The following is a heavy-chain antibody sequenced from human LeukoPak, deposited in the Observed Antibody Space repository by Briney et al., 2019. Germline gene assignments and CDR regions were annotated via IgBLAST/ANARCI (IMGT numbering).Heavy chain of an antibody. CDR1: GGSISSGSYY. D-gene: IGHD2-15*01. Sequence: PSQTLSLTCTVSGGSISSGSYYWSWIRQPAGKGLEWIGRIYTSGSTNYNPSLKSRVTISVDTSKNQFSLKLSSVTAADTAVYYCARWYEGLDYWGQGTLVTVSS. V-gene: IGHV4-61*02. CDR2: IYTSGST. CDR3: ARWYEGLDY. J-gene: IGHJ4*02.